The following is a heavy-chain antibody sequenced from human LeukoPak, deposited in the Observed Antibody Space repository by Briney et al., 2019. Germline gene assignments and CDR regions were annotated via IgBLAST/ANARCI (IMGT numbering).Heavy chain of an antibody. J-gene: IGHJ4*02. D-gene: IGHD2-15*01. Sequence: GGSLRLSCEASGFSFSYYGMHWVRQAPGKGLEWVAFLRYDGTTKFYGDSVKGRFAISRDTSKNTLYLQMNSLRAEDTAEYYCAKDQPSGYCSGGSCFLFDYWGGGSLVTVS. CDR2: LRYDGTTK. CDR3: AKDQPSGYCSGGSCFLFDY. CDR1: GFSFSYYG. V-gene: IGHV3-30*02.